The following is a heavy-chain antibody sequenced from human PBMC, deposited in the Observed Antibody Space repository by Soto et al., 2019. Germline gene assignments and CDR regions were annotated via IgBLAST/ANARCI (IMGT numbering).Heavy chain of an antibody. D-gene: IGHD6-19*01. V-gene: IGHV3-30*18. CDR3: AKVSVADAFDI. J-gene: IGHJ3*02. CDR1: GFTFSSYG. Sequence: HPGGSLRLSCAASGFTFSSYGMPWVRQAPGKGLEWVAVISYDGSNKYYAYSVKGRFTISRENSKNTLYLQMNSLRAEDTAVYYCAKVSVADAFDIWGQGTMVTVSS. CDR2: ISYDGSNK.